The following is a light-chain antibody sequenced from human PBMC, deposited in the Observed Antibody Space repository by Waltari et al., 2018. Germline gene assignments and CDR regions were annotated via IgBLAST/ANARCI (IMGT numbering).Light chain of an antibody. CDR3: ATWDDSLNAAV. Sequence: QSVLTQPPSASGTPGLRVPISCSGSRSNIGSNPVNWYQQLPGTAPKLLIYSNNQRPSVVPDRFSGSKSGTSASLAISGLQSEDEADYYCATWDDSLNAAVFGGGTQLSVL. CDR1: RSNIGSNP. J-gene: IGLJ7*01. V-gene: IGLV1-44*01. CDR2: SNN.